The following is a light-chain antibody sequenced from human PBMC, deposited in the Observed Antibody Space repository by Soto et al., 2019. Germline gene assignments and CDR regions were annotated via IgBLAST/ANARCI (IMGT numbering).Light chain of an antibody. CDR2: GAS. CDR1: LSVGNN. Sequence: VMTQSPGTLSVSPGERAILSCRASLSVGNNLAWYQQRPGQPPRVVIYGASTRATGFSDRFSGSGSGTELTLTITSLQSEDFAVYYCQQYDYWPTFGQGTKLEIK. CDR3: QQYDYWPT. J-gene: IGKJ2*01. V-gene: IGKV3-15*01.